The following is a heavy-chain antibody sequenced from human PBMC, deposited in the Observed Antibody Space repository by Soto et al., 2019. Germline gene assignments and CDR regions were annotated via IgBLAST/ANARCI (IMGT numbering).Heavy chain of an antibody. J-gene: IGHJ3*02. CDR3: ALDARNTDFWPVYNKPVAFDT. D-gene: IGHD3-3*01. CDR2: IYWDDDK. V-gene: IGHV2-5*02. Sequence: QITLKESGPTLVKPTQTLTLTCTFSGFSLSTSGVGVGWIRQPPGKALEWLALIYWDDDKRYSPSLKSRLTTTKTPPKNKVFLTMPNMDLVATAKYSVALDARNTDFWPVYNKPVAFDTWGKGPMVPVS. CDR1: GFSLSTSGVG.